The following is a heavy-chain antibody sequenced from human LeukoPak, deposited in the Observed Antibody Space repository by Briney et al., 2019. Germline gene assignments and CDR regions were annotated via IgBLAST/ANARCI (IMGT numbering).Heavy chain of an antibody. J-gene: IGHJ5*02. CDR3: ARDSIAAAGTMGDWFDP. V-gene: IGHV3-7*01. D-gene: IGHD6-13*01. Sequence: GGSLRLSCAASGFTFSSYGMHWVRQAPGKGLEWVANIKQDGSEKYYVDSVKGRFTISRDNAKNSLYLQMNSLRAEDTAVYYCARDSIAAAGTMGDWFDPWGQGTLVTVSS. CDR2: IKQDGSEK. CDR1: GFTFSSYG.